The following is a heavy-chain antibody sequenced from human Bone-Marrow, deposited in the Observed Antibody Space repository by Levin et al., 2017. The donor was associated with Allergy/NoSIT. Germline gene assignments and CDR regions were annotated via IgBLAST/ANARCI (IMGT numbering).Heavy chain of an antibody. CDR2: VYYTGDS. J-gene: IGHJ4*02. Sequence: SETLSLTCTVSGGSISNSAYYWGWVRQPPGTGLEWIGSVYYTGDSYPNPSLRSRVIISIDTSNNQFSLRLSSVTAADTAVYYCAREDGSGSHGSDYWGQGTLVTVSS. D-gene: IGHD3-10*01. CDR3: AREDGSGSHGSDY. V-gene: IGHV4-39*07. CDR1: GGSISNSAYY.